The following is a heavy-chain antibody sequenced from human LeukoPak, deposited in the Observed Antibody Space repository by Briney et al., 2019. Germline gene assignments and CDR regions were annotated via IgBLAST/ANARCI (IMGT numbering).Heavy chain of an antibody. CDR1: GFTVSSNY. Sequence: GGSLRLSCAASGFTVSSNYMSWVRQAPGQGLEWVSVIYSGGSTYYADSVKGRFTISRDNYKNTLYLQMNSLRAEDTAVYYCARGGESGYPYYYYYYYMDVWGKGTTVTVSS. CDR2: IYSGGST. J-gene: IGHJ6*03. V-gene: IGHV3-66*02. D-gene: IGHD3-22*01. CDR3: ARGGESGYPYYYYYYYMDV.